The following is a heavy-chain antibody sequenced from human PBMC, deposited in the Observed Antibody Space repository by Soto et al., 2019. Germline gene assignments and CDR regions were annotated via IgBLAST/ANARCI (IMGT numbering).Heavy chain of an antibody. D-gene: IGHD3-16*01. V-gene: IGHV3-33*01. CDR3: ARQKFFFMTRSYYCCMLF. Sequence: GGSLRLSCAASGFTFSSYGMHWVRQAPGKGLEWVAVIWYDGSNKYYADSVKGRFTISRDNSKNTLYLQMNSLRAEDTAVYYCARQKFFFMTRSYYCCMLFWGPAIMVT. CDR2: IWYDGSNK. CDR1: GFTFSSYG. J-gene: IGHJ6*02.